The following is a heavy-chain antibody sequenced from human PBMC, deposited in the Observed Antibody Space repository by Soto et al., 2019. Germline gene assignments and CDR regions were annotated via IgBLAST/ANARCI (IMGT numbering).Heavy chain of an antibody. D-gene: IGHD2-2*01. CDR3: AKEYQLLPYNWFDP. J-gene: IGHJ5*02. V-gene: IGHV3-23*01. CDR2: ISGSGGST. Sequence: EVQLLESGGGLVQPGGSLSLSCAASGFTFSSYAMSWVRQAPGKGLEWVPAISGSGGSTYYADSVKGRFTISRDNSKNTLYLQMNSLRAEDTAVYDCAKEYQLLPYNWFDPWGQGTLVTVSS. CDR1: GFTFSSYA.